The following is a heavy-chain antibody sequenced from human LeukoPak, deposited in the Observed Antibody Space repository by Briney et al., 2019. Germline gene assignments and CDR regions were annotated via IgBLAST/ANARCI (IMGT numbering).Heavy chain of an antibody. CDR2: IFHTGDT. J-gene: IGHJ4*02. V-gene: IGHV4-59*08. CDR3: ERHPLRGGFDY. CDR1: GVSITDYY. Sequence: SETLSLTCTVSGVSITDYYWSWVRQPPGKGLEWIAYIFHTGDTRYNPSLKSRTTISLDTSKNQFSLKLNSVTAADTAVYYCERHPLRGGFDYGARGPLATVSS.